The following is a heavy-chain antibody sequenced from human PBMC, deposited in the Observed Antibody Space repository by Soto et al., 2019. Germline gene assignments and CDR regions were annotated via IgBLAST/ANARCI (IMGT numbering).Heavy chain of an antibody. CDR1: GFTVSSNY. D-gene: IGHD2-2*01. J-gene: IGHJ3*02. V-gene: IGHV3-53*01. CDR3: ARYCSSTSCYGGAFDI. CDR2: IYSGGST. Sequence: GSLRLSCAASGFTVSSNYMSWVRQAPGKGLEWVSVIYSGGSTYYADSVKGRFTISRDNSKNTLYLQMNSLRAEDTAVYYCARYCSSTSCYGGAFDIWGQGTMVTVSS.